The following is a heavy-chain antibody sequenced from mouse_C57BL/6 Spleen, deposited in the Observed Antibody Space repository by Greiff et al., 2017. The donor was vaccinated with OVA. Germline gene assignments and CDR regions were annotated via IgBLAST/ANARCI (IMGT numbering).Heavy chain of an antibody. Sequence: EVMLVESGGGLVKPGGSLKLSCAASGFTFSSYTMSWVRQTPEKRLEWVATISGGGGNTYYPDSVKGRFTISRDNAKNTLYLQMSSLRSEDTALYYCARHGSNYCMDYWGQGTSVTVSS. J-gene: IGHJ4*01. CDR2: ISGGGGNT. D-gene: IGHD2-5*01. CDR1: GFTFSSYT. V-gene: IGHV5-9*01. CDR3: ARHGSNYCMDY.